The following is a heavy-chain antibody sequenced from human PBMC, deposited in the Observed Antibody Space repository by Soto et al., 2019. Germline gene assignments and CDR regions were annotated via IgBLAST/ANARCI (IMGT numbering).Heavy chain of an antibody. CDR3: ARYGPYDCGEPNWFDT. J-gene: IGHJ5*02. Sequence: EVQLVESGGGLVQPGGSLRLSCAASGFTFSSYSMNWVRQAPGKGLEWVSYISSSSSTIYYADSVKGPFTISRDNAKNSLYLQMNRLRAEDTAVYYCARYGPYDCGEPNWFDTWGQGTLVTVSS. V-gene: IGHV3-48*01. CDR1: GFTFSSYS. D-gene: IGHD2-21*02. CDR2: ISSSSSTI.